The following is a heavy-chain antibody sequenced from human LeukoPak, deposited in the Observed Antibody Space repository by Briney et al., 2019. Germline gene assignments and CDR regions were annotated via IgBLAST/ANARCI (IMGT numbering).Heavy chain of an antibody. V-gene: IGHV1-8*01. CDR2: MNPNSGNT. J-gene: IGHJ4*02. CDR1: GYTFTSID. CDR3: ARRDNTGFDS. Sequence: GASVKVSCKAFGYTFTSIDLNWVRQASGQGLEWMGWMNPNSGNTGYAQKFQGRLTMTRNNSISTAYMELSSLRSDDTALYYCARRDNTGFDSWGQGTLVTVSS. D-gene: IGHD2-15*01.